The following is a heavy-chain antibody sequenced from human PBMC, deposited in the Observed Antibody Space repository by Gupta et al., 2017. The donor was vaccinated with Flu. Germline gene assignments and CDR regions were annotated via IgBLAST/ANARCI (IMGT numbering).Heavy chain of an antibody. CDR2: IITIFGTA. Sequence: QVQLVQSGAEVKKPGSAVKVSCKASGATFSSYPISWVRQAPGQGLEWMGGIITIFGTADSAQKFQGRVTITADKSTSTAYMELSSLRSEDTAVYYCARHVLRYYYYGMDVWGQGTTVTVSS. D-gene: IGHD6-6*01. CDR3: ARHVLRYYYYGMDV. V-gene: IGHV1-69*06. J-gene: IGHJ6*02. CDR1: GATFSSYP.